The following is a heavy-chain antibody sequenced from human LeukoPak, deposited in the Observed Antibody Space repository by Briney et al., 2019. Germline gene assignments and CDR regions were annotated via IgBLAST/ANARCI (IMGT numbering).Heavy chain of an antibody. Sequence: KPGGSLRLSCAASGFTFSNAWMTWVRQAPGKGLEWVGRIKSKTDGGSADYAAPVKGRFTISRDDSKNTLYLQMNSLKTADTAVYYCTTQGTSGTGRVDYWGQGTLVTVSS. CDR3: TTQGTSGTGRVDY. CDR2: IKSKTDGGSA. J-gene: IGHJ4*02. D-gene: IGHD1/OR15-1a*01. CDR1: GFTFSNAW. V-gene: IGHV3-15*01.